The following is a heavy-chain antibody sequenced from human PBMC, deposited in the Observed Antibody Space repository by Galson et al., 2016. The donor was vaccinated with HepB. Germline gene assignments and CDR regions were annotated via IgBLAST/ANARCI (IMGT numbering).Heavy chain of an antibody. CDR2: IRNRANGYTT. CDR1: GFTFSDPY. V-gene: IGHV3-72*01. CDR3: ARGIIGSHGFDC. D-gene: IGHD1-26*01. Sequence: SLRLSCAASGFTFSDPYMDWVRQAPGKGLEWVGRIRNRANGYTTEYAAFVKGRFTISRDDSKNSLYLQMSSLTAKDTAVYYCARGIIGSHGFDCWGQGTLVTVSS. J-gene: IGHJ4*02.